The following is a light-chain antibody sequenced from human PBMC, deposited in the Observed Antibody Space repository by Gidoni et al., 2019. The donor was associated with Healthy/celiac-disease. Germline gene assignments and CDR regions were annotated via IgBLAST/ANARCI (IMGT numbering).Light chain of an antibody. Sequence: DSQMTQSPSSLSASVGDRVTITCRASQSISSYLNWYRQKPGKAPKLLIYAASSLQSGVPSRFSGSGSGTDFTLTISSLQPEDFATYYCQQSYSTLRTFGGGTKVEIK. CDR1: QSISSY. J-gene: IGKJ4*01. CDR2: AAS. V-gene: IGKV1-39*01. CDR3: QQSYSTLRT.